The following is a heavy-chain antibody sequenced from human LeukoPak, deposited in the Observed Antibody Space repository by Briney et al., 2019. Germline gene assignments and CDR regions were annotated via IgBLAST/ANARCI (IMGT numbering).Heavy chain of an antibody. Sequence: GGSLRLSCAASGFTFRSYSMNWVRQAPGKGLEGISYISSGSSSIYYADSVKGRFTISRDNAKNSLYLQMNSLRAEDTAVYYCASSDGSGSYDYWGQGTLVTVSS. J-gene: IGHJ4*02. D-gene: IGHD3-10*01. V-gene: IGHV3-48*01. CDR2: ISSGSSSI. CDR1: GFTFRSYS. CDR3: ASSDGSGSYDY.